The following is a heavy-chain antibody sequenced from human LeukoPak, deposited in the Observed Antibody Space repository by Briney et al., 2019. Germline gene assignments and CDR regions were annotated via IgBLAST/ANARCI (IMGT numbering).Heavy chain of an antibody. J-gene: IGHJ4*02. CDR3: AKDRRATVAIDY. CDR2: TSYDGSDK. CDR1: GFTFSCCG. Sequence: GGSLRLSCAASGFTFSCCGVHWVRQAPGKGLKWVAVTSYDGSDKYYADSVRGRFTISRDNSKNTLYLQMISLRPEDTAVYYCAKDRRATVAIDYWGQGTLVTVSS. V-gene: IGHV3-30*18. D-gene: IGHD4-23*01.